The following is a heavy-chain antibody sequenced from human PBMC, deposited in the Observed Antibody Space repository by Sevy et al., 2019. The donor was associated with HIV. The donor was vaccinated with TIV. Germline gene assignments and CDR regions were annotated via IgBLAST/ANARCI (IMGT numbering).Heavy chain of an antibody. V-gene: IGHV3-7*01. D-gene: IGHD1-26*01. CDR1: RFTFKTYW. J-gene: IGHJ4*01. Sequence: GGSLRLACAASRFTFKTYWMSWVRQAPGKGLEWVGNIKEDGSAKYYADSVRGRFTISRDNAKNSLYLQMSSLRVEDTAVYYCARDSPGYGGYSYWGQGTLVTVSS. CDR3: ARDSPGYGGYSY. CDR2: IKEDGSAK.